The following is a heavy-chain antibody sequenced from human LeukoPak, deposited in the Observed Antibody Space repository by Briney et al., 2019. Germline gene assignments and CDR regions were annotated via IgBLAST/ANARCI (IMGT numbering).Heavy chain of an antibody. D-gene: IGHD6-6*01. CDR1: GYTFTSYG. CDR2: ISAYNGNT. V-gene: IGHV1-18*01. J-gene: IGHJ6*02. Sequence: GASVKVSCKASGYTFTSYGISWVRQAPGQGLEWMGWISAYNGNTNYAQKLQGRVTMTTDTSTSTAYMELRSLRSDDTAVYYCARSSIPGIAARNYYYYYGMDVWGQGTTVTVSS. CDR3: ARSSIPGIAARNYYYYYGMDV.